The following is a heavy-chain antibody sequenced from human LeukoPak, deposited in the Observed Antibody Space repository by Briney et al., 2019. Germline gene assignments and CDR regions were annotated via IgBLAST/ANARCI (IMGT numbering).Heavy chain of an antibody. Sequence: GGSLRLSCAASGFTFDDYAMHWVRQAPGKGLEWVSLISWDGGSTYYADSVKGRFTISRDNSKNSLYLQMNSLRAEDTALYYCAKDEAPRWYYYYMDVWGTGTTVTVSS. CDR1: GFTFDDYA. CDR2: ISWDGGST. J-gene: IGHJ6*03. D-gene: IGHD4-23*01. V-gene: IGHV3-43D*04. CDR3: AKDEAPRWYYYYMDV.